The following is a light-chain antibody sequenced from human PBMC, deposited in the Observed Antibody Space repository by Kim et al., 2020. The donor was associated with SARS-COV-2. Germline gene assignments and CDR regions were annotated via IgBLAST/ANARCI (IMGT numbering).Light chain of an antibody. CDR3: QQHYSSPRT. V-gene: IGKV4-1*01. J-gene: IGKJ1*01. CDR2: WGS. CDR1: QSVLNRANNKDY. Sequence: DIVMTQSPDSLAVSLGERATINCKSSQSVLNRANNKDYLVWYQQKPGQPPKLLICWGSTRESGVPDRFRGSGSGTDFTPTITNLQAEDVAVYFCQQHYSSPRTFGQGTKVDIK.